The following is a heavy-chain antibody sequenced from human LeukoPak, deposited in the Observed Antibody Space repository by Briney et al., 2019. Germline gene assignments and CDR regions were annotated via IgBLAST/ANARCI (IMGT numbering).Heavy chain of an antibody. CDR2: ISGSGGGT. V-gene: IGHV3-23*01. CDR1: GFTFSSYA. J-gene: IGHJ4*02. Sequence: GGSLRLSCAASGFTFSSYAMSWVRQAPEKGLELVSTISGSGGGTYYAEYVTGWLTISRDDSKHTLYLQMNSLRAEDTAMYYCATISDLLFYFASWGQGTLVTVSS. CDR3: ATISDLLFYFAS.